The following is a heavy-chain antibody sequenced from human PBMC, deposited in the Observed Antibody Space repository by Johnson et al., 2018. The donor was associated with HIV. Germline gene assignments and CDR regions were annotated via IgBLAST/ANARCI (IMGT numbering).Heavy chain of an antibody. D-gene: IGHD1-26*01. Sequence: MLLVESGGGLVQPGGSLRLSCAASGFTFSSYWMSWVRQAPGKGLEWVANIKQDGSEKYYVDSVKGRFTISRDNAKNSLYLQMNSLRAEDTAVYYCARVQSFQVELLDGDAFDIWGQGTMVTVSS. J-gene: IGHJ3*02. V-gene: IGHV3-7*02. CDR1: GFTFSSYW. CDR3: ARVQSFQVELLDGDAFDI. CDR2: IKQDGSEK.